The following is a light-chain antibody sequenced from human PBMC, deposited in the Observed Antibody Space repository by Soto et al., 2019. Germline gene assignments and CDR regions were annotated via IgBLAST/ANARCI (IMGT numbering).Light chain of an antibody. V-gene: IGKV3-15*01. CDR1: QSVSSN. Sequence: EIVMTQSPATLSVSPGERAALSCRASQSVSSNLAWYQQKPGQPPRLLIYDASTRATGIPARFSGSGSGAEFTLTISSLQSEDFAVYYCQQYNNWPDTFGQGTKLEIK. J-gene: IGKJ2*01. CDR2: DAS. CDR3: QQYNNWPDT.